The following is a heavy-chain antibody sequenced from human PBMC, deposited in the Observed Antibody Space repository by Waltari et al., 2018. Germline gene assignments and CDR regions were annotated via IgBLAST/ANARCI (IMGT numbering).Heavy chain of an antibody. D-gene: IGHD4-17*01. V-gene: IGHV4-39*07. J-gene: IGHJ1*01. Sequence: QLQLQESGPGLVKPSETLSLTCTVSGGSISTNYNWAWIRQPPGKGLEWMGNMQYRGSTFYNPSLKSRVTISLDTSMNQSSLRLTSVNAADTALYFCGRVAFGDDGGYFQHWGQGTLVTISS. CDR1: GGSISTNYN. CDR2: MQYRGST. CDR3: GRVAFGDDGGYFQH.